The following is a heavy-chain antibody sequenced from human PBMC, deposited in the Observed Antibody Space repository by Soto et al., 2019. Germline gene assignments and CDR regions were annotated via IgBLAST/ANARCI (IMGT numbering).Heavy chain of an antibody. CDR3: ATRIRTASPPDS. V-gene: IGHV1-2*02. CDR1: GYTFTGYH. D-gene: IGHD1-20*01. Sequence: QVQLVQSGADVKKPGASVKVSCKASGYTFTGYHMHWVRQAPGQGLEWMAWINPNSGDTNYTQKFQGRVTMTRDTSINTAYRELNRLRPEDTAVYYCATRIRTASPPDSWGQGTLVTASS. J-gene: IGHJ4*02. CDR2: INPNSGDT.